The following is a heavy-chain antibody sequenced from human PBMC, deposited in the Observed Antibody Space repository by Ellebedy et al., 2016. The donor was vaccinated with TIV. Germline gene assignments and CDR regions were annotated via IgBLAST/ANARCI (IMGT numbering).Heavy chain of an antibody. Sequence: PGGSLRLSCAVSGFTFSSYWMHWVRQAPGKGLVWVSRINSDGSITGYADSVKGRFTISRDNAKNILYLQMDSLRAEDTAVYYCAPNPLSGNYYTGDFDYWGQGTLVTVSS. CDR3: APNPLSGNYYTGDFDY. J-gene: IGHJ4*02. CDR2: INSDGSIT. CDR1: GFTFSSYW. V-gene: IGHV3-74*01. D-gene: IGHD1-26*01.